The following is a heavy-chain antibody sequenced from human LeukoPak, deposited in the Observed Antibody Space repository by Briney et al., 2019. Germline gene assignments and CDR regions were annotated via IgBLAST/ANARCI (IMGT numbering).Heavy chain of an antibody. CDR1: GFTFSSYA. V-gene: IGHV3-23*01. CDR3: AKVGGFRDAFDI. J-gene: IGHJ3*02. CDR2: ISGSGGST. Sequence: GGSLRLSCAASGFTFSSYAMSWVRQAPGKGLEWVSAISGSGGSTYYADSVKGRFTISRDNSKNTLYLQLNSLRAEDTAVYYCAKVGGFRDAFDIWGQGTMVTVSS.